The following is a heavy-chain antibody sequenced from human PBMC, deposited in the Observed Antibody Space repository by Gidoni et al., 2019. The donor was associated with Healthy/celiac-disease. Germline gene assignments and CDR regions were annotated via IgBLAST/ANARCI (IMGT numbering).Heavy chain of an antibody. J-gene: IGHJ4*02. Sequence: EVQLLESGVGLVQPGGSLRLSCAASGFTFSSYAMRWVRQATGKGLGRVSAISGSGGSTYYADSVKGRFTIYRDNSKNTLYLQMNSLRTEDTDVYYCAKDGEGERMAYYFDYWGQGTLVTVSS. CDR1: GFTFSSYA. CDR3: AKDGEGERMAYYFDY. CDR2: ISGSGGST. D-gene: IGHD3-16*01. V-gene: IGHV3-23*01.